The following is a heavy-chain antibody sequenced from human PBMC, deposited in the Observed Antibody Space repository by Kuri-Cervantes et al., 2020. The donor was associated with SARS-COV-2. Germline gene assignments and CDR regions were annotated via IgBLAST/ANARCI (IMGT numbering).Heavy chain of an antibody. J-gene: IGHJ4*02. CDR2: ISYDGSNK. CDR3: ASRYSSSWYAVDY. Sequence: GESLKISCEASGFTFTSHAMHWVRQAPGKGLEWVALISYDGSNKYYADSVKGRFTISRDNSKNTLYLQMNSLRAEDTAVYYCASRYSSSWYAVDYWGQGTLVTVSS. V-gene: IGHV3-30-3*01. D-gene: IGHD6-13*01. CDR1: GFTFTSHA.